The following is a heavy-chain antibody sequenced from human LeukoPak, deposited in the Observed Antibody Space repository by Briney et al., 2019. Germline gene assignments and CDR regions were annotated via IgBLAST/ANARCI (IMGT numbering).Heavy chain of an antibody. CDR1: GYTFTSYG. D-gene: IGHD3-9*01. V-gene: IGHV1-18*01. J-gene: IGHJ3*02. CDR3: ARDRSQGYFDWLLSNTNAFDI. Sequence: ASVKVSCKASGYTFTSYGISWVRQAPGQGLEWMGRISAYNGNTNYAQKLQGRVTMTTDTSTSTAYMELRSLRSDDTAVYYCARDRSQGYFDWLLSNTNAFDIWGQGTMVTVSS. CDR2: ISAYNGNT.